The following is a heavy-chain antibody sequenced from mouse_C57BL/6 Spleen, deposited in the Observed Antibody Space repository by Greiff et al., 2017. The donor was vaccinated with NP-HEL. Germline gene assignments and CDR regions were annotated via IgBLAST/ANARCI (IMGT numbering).Heavy chain of an antibody. CDR3: ARSLGLDY. CDR2: IDPSDSYT. J-gene: IGHJ2*01. V-gene: IGHV1-69*01. Sequence: VQLQQPGAELVMPGASVKLSCKASGYTFTSYWMHWVKQRPGQGLDWIGEIDPSDSYTNYNQKFKGKSTLTVDKSSSTAYMQLSSLTSEDSAVYYCARSLGLDYWGQGTTLTVSS. CDR1: GYTFTSYW.